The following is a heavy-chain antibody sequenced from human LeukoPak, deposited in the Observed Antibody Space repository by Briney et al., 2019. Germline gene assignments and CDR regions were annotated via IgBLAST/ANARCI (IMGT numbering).Heavy chain of an antibody. V-gene: IGHV5-51*01. CDR2: IYPGDSDT. CDR3: ARHAAATYYDILTSYYPDY. CDR1: GYSFTSYW. Sequence: GESLKISCKGSGYSFTSYWIGWVRQMPGKGLEWMGIIYPGDSDTRYSPSFQGQVTISADKSISTAYLQWSSLKASDTAMYYCARHAAATYYDILTSYYPDYWGQGTLVTVSS. D-gene: IGHD3-9*01. J-gene: IGHJ4*02.